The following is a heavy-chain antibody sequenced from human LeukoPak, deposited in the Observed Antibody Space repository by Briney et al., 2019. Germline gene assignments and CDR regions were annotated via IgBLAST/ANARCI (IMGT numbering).Heavy chain of an antibody. D-gene: IGHD3-10*01. CDR3: ASCFAPWEWFGELGCAFDI. V-gene: IGHV3-21*01. Sequence: GGSLRLSCAASGFTFSSYSMNWVRQAPGKGLEWVSSISSSSSYIYYADSVKGRFTISRDNAKNSLYLQMNSLRAEDTAVYYCASCFAPWEWFGELGCAFDIWGQGTMITVSS. CDR1: GFTFSSYS. CDR2: ISSSSSYI. J-gene: IGHJ3*02.